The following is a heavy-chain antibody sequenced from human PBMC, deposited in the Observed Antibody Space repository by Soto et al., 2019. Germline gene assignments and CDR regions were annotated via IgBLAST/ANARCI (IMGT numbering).Heavy chain of an antibody. J-gene: IGHJ5*02. V-gene: IGHV4-4*07. D-gene: IGHD3-16*02. CDR3: ARGVSDYVWGSYRGNWFDP. CDR2: VFSSGST. CDR1: GVSVTSYT. Sequence: PSETLSLTCIVSGVSVTSYTWSWARQPANKGLEWIGRVFSSGSTYYNPSLKSRVTISVDTSKNQFSLKLSSVTAADTAVYYCARGVSDYVWGSYRGNWFDPWGQGTLVTVSS.